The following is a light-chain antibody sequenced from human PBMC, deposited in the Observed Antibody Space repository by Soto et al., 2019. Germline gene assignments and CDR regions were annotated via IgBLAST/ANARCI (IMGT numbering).Light chain of an antibody. CDR2: AAS. Sequence: DIQMTQSPSSLSASVGDRGTITCRASQSISSYLNWYEQKPGQAPKLLXYAASSLQSGVPSRFSGSGSGTDFTHTISSLQPEDFATYYCQKYNGDPRTFGQGTKVDIK. CDR3: QKYNGDPRT. V-gene: IGKV1-39*01. CDR1: QSISSY. J-gene: IGKJ1*01.